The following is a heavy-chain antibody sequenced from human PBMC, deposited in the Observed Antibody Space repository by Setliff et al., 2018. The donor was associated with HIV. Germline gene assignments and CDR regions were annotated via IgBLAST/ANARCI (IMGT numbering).Heavy chain of an antibody. CDR2: VIPIFGTA. V-gene: IGHV1-69*13. CDR1: GGTFSSYG. CDR3: AKESTIAARPARYFDL. J-gene: IGHJ2*01. Sequence: ASVKVSCKASGGTFSSYGISWVRQAPGQGLEWMGGVIPIFGTANYAQKFQGRVTITADESTSTVYMDLSSLGSEDTAMYYCAKESTIAARPARYFDLWGRGTLVTVLL. D-gene: IGHD6-6*01.